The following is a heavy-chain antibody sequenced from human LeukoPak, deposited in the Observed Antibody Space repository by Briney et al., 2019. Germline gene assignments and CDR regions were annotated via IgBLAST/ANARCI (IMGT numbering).Heavy chain of an antibody. CDR3: ARESYGSGNNWFDP. Sequence: SETLSLTCTVSGYSISSGYYWSWIRQPPGKGLEWIGYIYYSGSTNYNPSLKSRVTISVDTSKNQFSLKLSSVTAADTAVYYCARESYGSGNNWFDPWGQGTLVTVSS. V-gene: IGHV4-61*01. J-gene: IGHJ5*02. CDR1: GYSISSGYY. CDR2: IYYSGST. D-gene: IGHD3-10*01.